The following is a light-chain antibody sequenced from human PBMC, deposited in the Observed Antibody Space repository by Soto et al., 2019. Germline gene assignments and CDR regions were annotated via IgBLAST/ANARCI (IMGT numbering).Light chain of an antibody. CDR3: QQYNKWPPGT. J-gene: IGKJ1*01. V-gene: IGKV3-15*01. CDR1: QSVSSN. Sequence: EIVMTQSPATLSVSPGERATLSCRASQSVSSNLAWYQQRPGQAPRLLMYDASTRATGIPARFSGSGSGTEFTLIISSLQSEDFAVYYCQQYNKWPPGTFGQGTKVDIK. CDR2: DAS.